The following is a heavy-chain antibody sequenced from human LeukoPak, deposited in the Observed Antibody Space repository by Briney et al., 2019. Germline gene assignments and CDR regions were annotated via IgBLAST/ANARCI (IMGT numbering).Heavy chain of an antibody. J-gene: IGHJ3*02. CDR3: ATSSSSWYQEAAFDI. CDR1: GFTFSSYS. CDR2: ISSSSSTI. D-gene: IGHD6-13*01. V-gene: IGHV3-48*04. Sequence: GGSLRLSCAASGFTFSSYSMNWVRQAPGKGLEWVSYISSSSSTIYYADSVKGRFTISRDNAKNSLYLQMNSLRAEDTAVYYCATSSSSWYQEAAFDIWGQGTMVTVSS.